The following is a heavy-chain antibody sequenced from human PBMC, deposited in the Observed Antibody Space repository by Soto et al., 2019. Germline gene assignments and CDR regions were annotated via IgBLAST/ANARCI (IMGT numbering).Heavy chain of an antibody. Sequence: ASVKVSCKASGYTFTSYAMHWVRQAPGQGLEWMGIINPSGGSTSYAQKFQGRVTMTRDTSTSTVYMELSSLRSEDTAVYYCAREGDYYDSSGSLGYWGQGTLVTVSS. CDR1: GYTFTSYA. CDR3: AREGDYYDSSGSLGY. D-gene: IGHD3-22*01. CDR2: INPSGGST. J-gene: IGHJ4*02. V-gene: IGHV1-46*01.